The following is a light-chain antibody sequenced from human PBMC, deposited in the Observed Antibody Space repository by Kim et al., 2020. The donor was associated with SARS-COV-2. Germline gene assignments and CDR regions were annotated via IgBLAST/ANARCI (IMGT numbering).Light chain of an antibody. V-gene: IGKV2-28*01. Sequence: PASISCRSSQSLLHSNGYNYLDWYLQKPGQSPQLLIYWGSNRASGVPDRFSGSGSGTDFTQKISRVEAEDVGVYYCMQALQTPPYTFGQGTKLEI. CDR2: WGS. CDR1: QSLLHSNGYNY. CDR3: MQALQTPPYT. J-gene: IGKJ2*01.